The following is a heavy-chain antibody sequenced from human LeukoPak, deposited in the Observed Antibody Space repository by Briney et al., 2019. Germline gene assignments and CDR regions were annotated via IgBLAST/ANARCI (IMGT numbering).Heavy chain of an antibody. CDR2: IYYSGST. Sequence: SETLSLTCTVSGGSISSYYWSWIRQPPGKGLEWIGYIYYSGSTNYNPSLKSRVTISVDTSKNQFSLKLSSVTAADTAVYYCARQVNGDYSDYWGQGTLATVSS. CDR1: GGSISSYY. D-gene: IGHD4-17*01. V-gene: IGHV4-59*08. J-gene: IGHJ4*02. CDR3: ARQVNGDYSDY.